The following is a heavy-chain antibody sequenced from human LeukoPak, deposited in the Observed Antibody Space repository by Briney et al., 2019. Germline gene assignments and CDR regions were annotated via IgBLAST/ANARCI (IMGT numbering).Heavy chain of an antibody. CDR3: ARPNTYYYDSSGYLY. V-gene: IGHV3-11*01. D-gene: IGHD3-22*01. Sequence: PGGSLRLSCAASGFTFSSYWMSWIRQAPGKGLEWVSYISSSGSTIYYADSVKGRFTISRDNAKNSLYLQMNSLRAEDTAVYYCARPNTYYYDSSGYLYWGQGTLVTVSS. J-gene: IGHJ4*02. CDR1: GFTFSSYW. CDR2: ISSSGSTI.